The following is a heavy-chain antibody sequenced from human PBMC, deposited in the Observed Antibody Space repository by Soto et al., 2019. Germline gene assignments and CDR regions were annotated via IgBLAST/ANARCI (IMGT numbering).Heavy chain of an antibody. J-gene: IGHJ4*02. Sequence: QVQLQESGPGLVKPSQTLSLTCTVSGGSISSGGYYWSWIRQHPGKGLEWIGYIYYSGSTYYNPSLKGRVTISLDTTKNQFSLKLSSVTAADTAVYYCASSVRVVTAIIDYWVQGTLVTVSS. CDR2: IYYSGST. CDR1: GGSISSGGYY. CDR3: ASSVRVVTAIIDY. D-gene: IGHD2-21*02. V-gene: IGHV4-31*03.